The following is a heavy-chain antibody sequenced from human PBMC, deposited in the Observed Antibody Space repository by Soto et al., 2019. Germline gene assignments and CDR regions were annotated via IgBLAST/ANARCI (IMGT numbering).Heavy chain of an antibody. D-gene: IGHD3-16*01. CDR3: SRSPEVGVRGAY. J-gene: IGHJ4*02. CDR2: ITVGSSHI. V-gene: IGHV3-21*01. CDR1: GFPFSAYN. Sequence: EVQLVESGGGLVKPGGSLRLSCTGSGFPFSAYNINWVRQAPGKGLEWVSSITVGSSHIYQPNSMKGRFTISRDDAMNSVYLQIDSLRDEDTALYYCSRSPEVGVRGAYWGQGTLVTVSS.